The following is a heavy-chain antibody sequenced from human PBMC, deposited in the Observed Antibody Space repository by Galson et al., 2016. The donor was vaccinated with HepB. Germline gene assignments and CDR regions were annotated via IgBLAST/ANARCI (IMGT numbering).Heavy chain of an antibody. CDR1: RYTFTKYA. CDR2: ISVYNGNT. J-gene: IGHJ6*02. Sequence: SVKVSCKASRYTFTKYAIHWVRQAPGQRLEWMGWISVYNGNTNYAQKLQGRVSMTTDISTNTAYMDLRSLRSDDTAVYYCARLSCSGGPCYSYYVHDVMDVWGQGTTVTVSS. D-gene: IGHD2-15*01. V-gene: IGHV1-18*01. CDR3: ARLSCSGGPCYSYYVHDVMDV.